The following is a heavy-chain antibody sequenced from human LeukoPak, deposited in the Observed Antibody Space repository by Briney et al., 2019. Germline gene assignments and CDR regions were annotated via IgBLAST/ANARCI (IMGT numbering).Heavy chain of an antibody. V-gene: IGHV4-34*01. J-gene: IGHJ6*04. CDR2: INHSGST. CDR1: GGSFSGYY. CDR3: VGYSRIVEDV. D-gene: IGHD6-13*01. Sequence: SETLSLTCAVYGGSFSGYYWSWIRQPPGKGLEWIGEINHSGSTNYSPSLKSRVTISVDTSKNQFSLKLSSVTAADTAVYYCVGYSRIVEDVWGKGTTVTVSS.